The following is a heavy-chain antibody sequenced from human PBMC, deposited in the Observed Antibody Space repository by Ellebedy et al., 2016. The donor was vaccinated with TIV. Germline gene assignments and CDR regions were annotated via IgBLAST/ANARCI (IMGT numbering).Heavy chain of an antibody. J-gene: IGHJ3*02. CDR1: RYTFTSYG. V-gene: IGHV1-18*01. D-gene: IGHD1-26*01. CDR3: ARTSSGSYPDAFDI. Sequence: ASVKVSCXASRYTFTSYGISWVRQAPGQGLEWMGWISAYNGNTNYAQKLQGRVTMTTDTSTSTAYMELRSLRSDDTAVYYCARTSSGSYPDAFDIWGQGTMVTGSS. CDR2: ISAYNGNT.